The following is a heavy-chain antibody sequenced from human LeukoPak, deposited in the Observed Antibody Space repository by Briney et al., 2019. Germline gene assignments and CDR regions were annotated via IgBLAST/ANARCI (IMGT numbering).Heavy chain of an antibody. CDR2: IYSGGST. V-gene: IGHV3-53*01. CDR1: GFTVSSNY. J-gene: IGHJ6*03. D-gene: IGHD1-1*01. Sequence: GGSLRLSCAASGFTVSSNYMTWVRQAPGKGLEWVSVIYSGGSTYYADSAKGRFTVSRDNSKNTLYLQMNSLRAEDTVVYYCASTTRGGTYYYYMDVWGKGTTVTISS. CDR3: ASTTRGGTYYYYMDV.